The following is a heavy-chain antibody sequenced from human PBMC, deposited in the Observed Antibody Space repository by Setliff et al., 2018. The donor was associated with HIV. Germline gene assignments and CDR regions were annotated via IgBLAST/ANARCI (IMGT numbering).Heavy chain of an antibody. D-gene: IGHD3-10*01. J-gene: IGHJ5*02. CDR1: GGSFSGYY. CDR2: INHSGRT. V-gene: IGHV4-34*01. CDR3: ARGAELLWFDP. Sequence: SETLSLTCAVYGGSFSGYYWSWIRQPPGKGLEWIGEINHSGRTKYSPSLKSRVTISVDTSKNQFSLKLSSVTAADTAVYYCARGAELLWFDPWGQGTLVTVSS.